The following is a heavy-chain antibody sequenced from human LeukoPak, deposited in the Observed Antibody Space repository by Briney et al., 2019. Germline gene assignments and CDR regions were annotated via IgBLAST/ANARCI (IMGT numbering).Heavy chain of an antibody. Sequence: SETLSLTCTVSGGSISSYYWSWIRQPPRKGLEWTGYIYYTGSTNYNPSLTSRVNISVDTSKNQFSLNLTSVTAADTAVYYCARWGSIAVARFDYWGQGTLVTVSS. V-gene: IGHV4-59*01. D-gene: IGHD6-6*01. CDR2: IYYTGST. CDR1: GGSISSYY. CDR3: ARWGSIAVARFDY. J-gene: IGHJ4*02.